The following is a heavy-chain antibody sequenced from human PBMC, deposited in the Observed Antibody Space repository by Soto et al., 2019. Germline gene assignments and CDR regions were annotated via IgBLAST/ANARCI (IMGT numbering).Heavy chain of an antibody. Sequence: EVQLVESGGGLVQPGGSLRLSCAASGFTFSSYSINWVLQAPGKGQEWFSYITSDSSTISYADSVKGRFTVSRDNAKNSLYLHMNSLRDEDTAVYYCARVGRGVYGMDVWGQGTSVTVSS. CDR1: GFTFSSYS. CDR2: ITSDSSTI. J-gene: IGHJ6*02. CDR3: ARVGRGVYGMDV. D-gene: IGHD2-8*01. V-gene: IGHV3-48*02.